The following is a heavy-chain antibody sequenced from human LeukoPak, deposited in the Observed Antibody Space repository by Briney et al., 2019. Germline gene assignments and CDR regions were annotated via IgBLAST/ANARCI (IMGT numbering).Heavy chain of an antibody. CDR2: INHSGST. J-gene: IGHJ4*02. V-gene: IGHV4-34*01. Sequence: PSETLSLTCAVYGGSFSGYYWSWIRQPPGKGLDWIGEINHSGSTNYNPSLKSRVTMSVDTSKNQFSLKLSSVTAADTAVYYCAVSLVGATPFDYWGQGTLVTVSS. CDR1: GGSFSGYY. CDR3: AVSLVGATPFDY. D-gene: IGHD1-26*01.